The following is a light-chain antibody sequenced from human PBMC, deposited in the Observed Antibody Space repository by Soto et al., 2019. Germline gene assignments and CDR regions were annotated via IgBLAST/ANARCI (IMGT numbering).Light chain of an antibody. CDR2: EVS. CDR3: SSYTSSSPLV. CDR1: SSDVGGYNY. J-gene: IGLJ2*01. Sequence: QSALTQPASVSGSPGQSITISCTGTSSDVGGYNYVSWYQQHPGKAPKLMIYEVSSRPLGVSNRFSGSKSGNTASLTISGLQAEDEADYYCSSYTSSSPLVFGGGTKLTVL. V-gene: IGLV2-14*01.